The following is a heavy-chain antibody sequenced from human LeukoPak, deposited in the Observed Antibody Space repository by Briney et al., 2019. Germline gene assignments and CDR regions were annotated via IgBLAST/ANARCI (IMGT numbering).Heavy chain of an antibody. CDR1: GGSFSAYY. D-gene: IGHD3-16*02. CDR2: INHSGST. CDR3: ARVRSLVGYYSYGMDV. Sequence: SETLSLTCAVDGGSFSAYYWSWIRQPPRKLREWIGEINHSGSTNYNPSLKSRVTISVDTSKQQFSLQLSSVTAADTAVYYCARVRSLVGYYSYGMDVWAQGTRVSVFS. J-gene: IGHJ6*02. V-gene: IGHV4-34*01.